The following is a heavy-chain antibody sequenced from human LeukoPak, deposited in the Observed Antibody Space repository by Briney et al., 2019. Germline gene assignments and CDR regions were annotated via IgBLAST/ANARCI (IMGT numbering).Heavy chain of an antibody. CDR1: ESSFSTYG. Sequence: GGSLRLSCGASESSFSTYGMHWVRRAPGKGLEWVAFIRYDSSSRFYTDSVKGRFTISRDNSKNTLYLQMNSLRAEDTAVYYCAKLNMVRGVKSNYWGQGTLVTVSS. D-gene: IGHD3-10*01. V-gene: IGHV3-30*02. CDR2: IRYDSSSR. CDR3: AKLNMVRGVKSNY. J-gene: IGHJ4*02.